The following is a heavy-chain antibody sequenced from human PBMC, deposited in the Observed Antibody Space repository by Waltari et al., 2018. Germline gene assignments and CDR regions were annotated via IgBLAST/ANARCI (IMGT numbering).Heavy chain of an antibody. CDR2: IYTSGST. V-gene: IGHV4-4*07. Sequence: QVQLQESGPGLVKPSETLSLTCTVSGGSIRSYYWSWLRQPAGKGLEWIGRIYTSGSTNYNPSLKSRVTISVDKSKNQFSLKLSSVTAADTAVYYCARGTSSGYRFDYWGQGTLVTVSS. CDR1: GGSIRSYY. J-gene: IGHJ4*02. D-gene: IGHD3-22*01. CDR3: ARGTSSGYRFDY.